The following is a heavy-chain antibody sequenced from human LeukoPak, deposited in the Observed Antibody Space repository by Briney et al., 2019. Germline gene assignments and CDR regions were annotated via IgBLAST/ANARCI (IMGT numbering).Heavy chain of an antibody. J-gene: IGHJ4*02. V-gene: IGHV3-74*01. Sequence: GGSLRLSCAASGFTFDEYTMHWVRQAPGKGLVWVSRIKSDGSSTTYADSVKGRFTISRDNAKNTLYLEMNSLRAEDTAVYYCARTFAAAHIDYWGQGTLVTVSS. CDR1: GFTFDEYT. D-gene: IGHD2-15*01. CDR3: ARTFAAAHIDY. CDR2: IKSDGSST.